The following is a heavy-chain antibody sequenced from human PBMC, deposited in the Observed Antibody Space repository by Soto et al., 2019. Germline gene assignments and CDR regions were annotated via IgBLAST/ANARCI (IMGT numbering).Heavy chain of an antibody. V-gene: IGHV1-69*01. CDR1: GGTFSSYA. Sequence: QVQLVQSGAEVKKPGSSGKVSCKASGGTFSSYAISWVRQAPGQGLEWMVGILLIFGTANYAQKFQGRVSITADECTHTASVELSSLGSEDTAVYYCAHSVLRVLEWSAYYYGMDVCGQGTTVTVSS. J-gene: IGHJ6*02. CDR3: AHSVLRVLEWSAYYYGMDV. D-gene: IGHD3-3*01. CDR2: ILLIFGTA.